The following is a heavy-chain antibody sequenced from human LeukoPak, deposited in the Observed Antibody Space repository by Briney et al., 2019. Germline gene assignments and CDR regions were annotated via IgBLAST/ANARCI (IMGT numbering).Heavy chain of an antibody. J-gene: IGHJ4*02. CDR3: ARASKYYDILRGFDY. CDR2: INPNSGGT. Sequence: ASVKVSHKASGYTFTGYYMHWVRQASGQGLEWMGWINPNSGGTNYAQKFQGRVTMTRDTSISTAYMELSRLRSDDTAVYYCARASKYYDILRGFDYWGQGTLVTVSS. D-gene: IGHD3-9*01. CDR1: GYTFTGYY. V-gene: IGHV1-2*02.